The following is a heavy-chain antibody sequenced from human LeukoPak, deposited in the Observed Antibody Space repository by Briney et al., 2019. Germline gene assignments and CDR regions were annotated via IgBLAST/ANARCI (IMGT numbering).Heavy chain of an antibody. J-gene: IGHJ4*02. Sequence: SETLSLTCTVSGGSISSYYWSWIRQPPGKGLERIGYIYYSGSTNYNPSLKSRVTISVDTSKNQFSLKLSSVTAADTAVYYCARHRDYSGSYYPFDYWGQGTLVTVSS. D-gene: IGHD1-26*01. CDR1: GGSISSYY. CDR3: ARHRDYSGSYYPFDY. V-gene: IGHV4-59*01. CDR2: IYYSGST.